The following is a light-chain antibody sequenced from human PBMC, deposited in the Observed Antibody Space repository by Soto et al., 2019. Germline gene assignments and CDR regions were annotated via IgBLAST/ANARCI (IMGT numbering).Light chain of an antibody. CDR2: GAS. CDR3: QRYVPSFTE. Sequence: ATITCRASQSVSNNYLAWYQQKPGQAPRLLIYGASSRATGIPDRFSGSGSETDFTLTTSVPEPVHIAVYYLQRYVPSFTEFGQGTKVDIK. V-gene: IGKV3-20*01. J-gene: IGKJ1*01. CDR1: QSVSNNY.